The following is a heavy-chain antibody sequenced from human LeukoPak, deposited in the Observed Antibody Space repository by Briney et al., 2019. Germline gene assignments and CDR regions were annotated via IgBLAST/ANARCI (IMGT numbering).Heavy chain of an antibody. J-gene: IGHJ4*02. CDR1: GFTFSSYE. D-gene: IGHD3-16*02. V-gene: IGHV3-21*01. CDR3: ARDLGDYDYVWGSYRQANFDY. Sequence: SGGSLRLSCAASGFTFSSYEMNWVRQAPGKGLEWVSSISSSSSYIYYADSVKGRFTISRDNAKNSLYLQMNSLRAEDTAVYYCARDLGDYDYVWGSYRQANFDYWGQGTLVTVSS. CDR2: ISSSSSYI.